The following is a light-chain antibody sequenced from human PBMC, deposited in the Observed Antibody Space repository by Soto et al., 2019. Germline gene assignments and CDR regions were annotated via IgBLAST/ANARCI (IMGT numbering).Light chain of an antibody. V-gene: IGLV6-57*04. CDR2: EDD. J-gene: IGLJ3*02. CDR3: TSYTPTGALV. CDR1: SGSIASNF. Sequence: NFMLAQPHSVSESPGKTVNISCTRSSGSIASNFVQWYQQRPGSAPNTVIFEDDQRATGVPARFSGSIDRSSNSASLTISGLQSEDEADYYCTSYTPTGALVFGSGTKLTVL.